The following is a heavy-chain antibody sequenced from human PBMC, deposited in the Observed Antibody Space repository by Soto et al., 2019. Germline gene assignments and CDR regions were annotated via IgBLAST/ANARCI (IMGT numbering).Heavy chain of an antibody. V-gene: IGHV4-34*01. CDR3: ARSSSILGVNTQGGSLRWFDP. CDR2: INHSGST. J-gene: IGHJ5*02. Sequence: PSETLSLTCAVYGGSFSGYYWSWIRQPPGKGLEWIGEINHSGSTNYNPSLKSRVTISVDTSKNQFSLKLSSVTAADTAVYYCARSSSILGVNTQGGSLRWFDPWGQGTLVTVSS. D-gene: IGHD2-15*01. CDR1: GGSFSGYY.